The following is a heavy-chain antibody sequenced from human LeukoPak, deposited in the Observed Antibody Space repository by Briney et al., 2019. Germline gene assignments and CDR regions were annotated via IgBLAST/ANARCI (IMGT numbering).Heavy chain of an antibody. CDR2: IDWDDDK. CDR1: GFSLSTSGMC. CDR3: ARSSADSSSWYDWFDP. D-gene: IGHD6-13*01. Sequence: RESGPALVKPTQTLTLTCTFSGFSLSTSGMCVSWIRQPPGKALEWLALIDWDDDKYYSTSLKTRLTISKDTSKNQVVLTMTNMDPVDTATYYCARSSADSSSWYDWFDPWGQGTLVTVSP. J-gene: IGHJ5*02. V-gene: IGHV2-70*01.